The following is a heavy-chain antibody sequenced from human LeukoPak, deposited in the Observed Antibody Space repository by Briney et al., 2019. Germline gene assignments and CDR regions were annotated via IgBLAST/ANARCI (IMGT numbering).Heavy chain of an antibody. J-gene: IGHJ4*02. V-gene: IGHV4-30-4*07. CDR3: ARAYYDSSGYYFDY. D-gene: IGHD3-22*01. CDR2: IYYSGST. Sequence: SETLSLTCAVSGGSISSGGYSWSWIRQPPGKGLEWIGYIYYSGSTYYNPSLKSRVTISVDTSKNQFSLKLSSVTAADTAVYYCARAYYDSSGYYFDYWGQGTLVTVSS. CDR1: GGSISSGGYS.